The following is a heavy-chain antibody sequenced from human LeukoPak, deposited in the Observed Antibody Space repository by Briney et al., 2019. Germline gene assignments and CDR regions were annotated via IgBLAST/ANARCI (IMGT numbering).Heavy chain of an antibody. D-gene: IGHD6-19*01. V-gene: IGHV1-18*01. Sequence: ASVKVSCKASGYTFTSYGISWVRQAPGQGLEWMGWISAYNGNTNYAQKLQGRVTMTTDTSTSTAYMELRSLRSDDTAVYYCARDRRRCGFGSGWYLCYYYGMDVWGQGTTVSVSS. CDR1: GYTFTSYG. CDR2: ISAYNGNT. CDR3: ARDRRRCGFGSGWYLCYYYGMDV. J-gene: IGHJ6*02.